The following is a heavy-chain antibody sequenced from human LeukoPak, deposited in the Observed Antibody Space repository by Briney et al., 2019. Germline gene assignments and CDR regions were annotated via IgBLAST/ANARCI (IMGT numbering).Heavy chain of an antibody. Sequence: GGSLRLSCAASGFSFSAYSMNWVRQAPGKGLEWVSYITRSSSPIYYADSVRGRFTISRDNAKNSLYLQMNSLRAEDTAAYYCTRDPNALDFWGQGTLVTVSS. V-gene: IGHV3-48*01. J-gene: IGHJ4*02. CDR3: TRDPNALDF. CDR2: ITRSSSPI. CDR1: GFSFSAYS.